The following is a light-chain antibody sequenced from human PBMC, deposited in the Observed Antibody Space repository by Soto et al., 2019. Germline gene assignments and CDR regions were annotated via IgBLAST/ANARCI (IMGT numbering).Light chain of an antibody. J-gene: IGKJ5*01. CDR3: QQSNDLVS. Sequence: DIQVTQSPSSLSASVGDRVTITCQASQDINNYVNWYQQKPGKAPKLLIFDASTLKTGVPSRLSGSGSGTDFSFTIRSLQPEDIATYYCQQSNDLVSFGQGTRLEIK. CDR2: DAS. V-gene: IGKV1-33*01. CDR1: QDINNY.